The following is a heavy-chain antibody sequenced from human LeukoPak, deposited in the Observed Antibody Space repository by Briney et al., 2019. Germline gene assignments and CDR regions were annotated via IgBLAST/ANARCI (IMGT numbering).Heavy chain of an antibody. Sequence: ETLSLTCTVSGGSIGSYYWHWLRQPPGKGLEWIGYIYFTGSTNYNPSLTSRVTISVDTSKNQFSLKLNSVTAADTAIYYCARSTYSSSQWDYWGQGTLVTVFS. CDR3: ARSTYSSSQWDY. J-gene: IGHJ4*02. D-gene: IGHD6-13*01. CDR1: GGSIGSYY. CDR2: IYFTGST. V-gene: IGHV4-59*01.